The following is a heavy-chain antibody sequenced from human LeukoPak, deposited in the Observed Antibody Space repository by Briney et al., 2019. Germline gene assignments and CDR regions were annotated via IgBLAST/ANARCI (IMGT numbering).Heavy chain of an antibody. D-gene: IGHD3-16*01. CDR3: AKVLRVWENSGLFDY. CDR2: ISSSSSTI. Sequence: PGGSLRLSCAASGFTFSSYSMNWVRQAPGKGLEWVSYISSSSSTIYYADSVKGRFTISRDNSKNTLYLQMNSLRAEDTAVYYCAKVLRVWENSGLFDYWGQGTLVTVSS. CDR1: GFTFSSYS. J-gene: IGHJ4*02. V-gene: IGHV3-48*01.